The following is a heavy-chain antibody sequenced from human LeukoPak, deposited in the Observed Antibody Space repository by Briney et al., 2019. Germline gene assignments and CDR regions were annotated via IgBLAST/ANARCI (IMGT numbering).Heavy chain of an antibody. CDR2: IKHDGSDK. V-gene: IGHV3-7*04. CDR1: GFTFSSYW. CDR3: ARSQSLGY. Sequence: GGSLRLSCAASGFTFSSYWMSWVRQAPGKGLEWVANIKHDGSDKYYVDSVKGRFTISRDNAENSLNLQMNSLRAEDTAMYYCARSQSLGYWGQGTLVTVSS. J-gene: IGHJ4*02.